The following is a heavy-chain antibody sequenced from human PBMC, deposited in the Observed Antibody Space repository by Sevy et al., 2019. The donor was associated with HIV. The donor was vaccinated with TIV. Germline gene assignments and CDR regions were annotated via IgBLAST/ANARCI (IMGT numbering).Heavy chain of an antibody. CDR1: GFTFSSYA. D-gene: IGHD3-3*01. V-gene: IGHV3-23*01. CDR2: ISGSGGST. CDR3: AKAAPLMGTGGCYYFDY. Sequence: GGSLRLSCAASGFTFSSYAMSWVRQAPGKGLEWVSVISGSGGSTYYADSVKGRFTISRDNSKNTLYLQMNSLRAEDTGVYCCAKAAPLMGTGGCYYFDYWGQGTLVTVSS. J-gene: IGHJ4*02.